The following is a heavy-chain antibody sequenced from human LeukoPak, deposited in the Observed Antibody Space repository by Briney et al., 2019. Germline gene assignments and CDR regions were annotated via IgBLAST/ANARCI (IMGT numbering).Heavy chain of an antibody. CDR2: ISWNSGSI. J-gene: IGHJ1*01. CDR3: AKDSGYSYGPAEYFQH. CDR1: GFTFDDYA. V-gene: IGHV3-9*01. D-gene: IGHD5-18*01. Sequence: GRSLRLSCAASGFTFDDYAMHWIRQAPGKGLEWVSGISWNSGSIGYADSVKGRFTISRDNAKTSLYLQMNSLRAEDTALYYCAKDSGYSYGPAEYFQHWGQGTLVTVSS.